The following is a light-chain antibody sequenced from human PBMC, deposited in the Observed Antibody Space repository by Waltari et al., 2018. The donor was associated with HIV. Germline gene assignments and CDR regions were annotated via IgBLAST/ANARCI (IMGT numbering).Light chain of an antibody. CDR3: QQYYSTPIT. Sequence: DIVMTQSPDSLAVSMGARATINCKSSPSVLYTSNSNNYLAWYQQKPGQPPKLLIYWASTRESGVPDRFSGSGSGTEFTLTISSLQAEDVAVYYCQQYYSTPITFGQGTRLEIK. V-gene: IGKV4-1*01. CDR2: WAS. CDR1: PSVLYTSNSNNY. J-gene: IGKJ5*01.